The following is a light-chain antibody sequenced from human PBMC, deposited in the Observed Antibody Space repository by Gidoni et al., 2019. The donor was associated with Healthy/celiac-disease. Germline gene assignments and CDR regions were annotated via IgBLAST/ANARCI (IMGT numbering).Light chain of an antibody. V-gene: IGLV3-27*01. J-gene: IGLJ2*01. CDR2: NDS. Sequence: SYELPQPSSVSVSPGQTARITCSGGVLAKKYARWFQQKPGQAPVLVSYNDSERPPGIPERFSGSSSGTTVTLTIGEAQDEDEADYYCYSAADNKGVFGGGTKLTVL. CDR1: VLAKKY. CDR3: YSAADNKGV.